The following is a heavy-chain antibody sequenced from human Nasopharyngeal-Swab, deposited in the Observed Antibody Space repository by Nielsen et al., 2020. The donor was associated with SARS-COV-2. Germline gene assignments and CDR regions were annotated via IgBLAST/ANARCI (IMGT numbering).Heavy chain of an antibody. V-gene: IGHV1-69*01. Sequence: SVKVSCKASGGTFSSYAICWVRQAPGQGLEWMGGIIPIFGTANYAQKFQGRVTIPADESTSTAYMELSSLRSEDTAVYYCARGSGDYDTRAPYYYYGMDVWGQGTTVTVSS. CDR3: ARGSGDYDTRAPYYYYGMDV. CDR1: GGTFSSYA. D-gene: IGHD4-17*01. J-gene: IGHJ6*02. CDR2: IIPIFGTA.